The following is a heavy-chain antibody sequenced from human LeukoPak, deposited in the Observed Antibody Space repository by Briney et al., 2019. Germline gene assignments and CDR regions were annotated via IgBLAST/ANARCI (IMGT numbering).Heavy chain of an antibody. D-gene: IGHD3-16*01. J-gene: IGHJ4*02. CDR3: ARDLGGGSDY. V-gene: IGHV1-18*01. CDR1: GYTFTNYG. CDR2: ISAYNGNT. Sequence: ASVKVSCKASGYTFTNYGISWVRQAPGQGLEWVGWISAYNGNTKYTQKLQGRVTMTTDTSTSTAYMELRSLRSDDTAVYYCARDLGGGSDYWGQGTLVTVSS.